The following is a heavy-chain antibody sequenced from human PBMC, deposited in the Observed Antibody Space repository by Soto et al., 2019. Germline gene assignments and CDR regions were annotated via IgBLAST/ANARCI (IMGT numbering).Heavy chain of an antibody. CDR2: IRDSGST. CDR1: GGSISSYY. V-gene: IGHV4-59*01. CDR3: ASWGLDYYDSIIFDY. D-gene: IGHD3-22*01. J-gene: IGHJ4*02. Sequence: SETLSLTCTVSGGSISSYYWNWIRQPPGKGLEWIGYIRDSGSTNYNPSLKSRVTISVDTSKNQFSLKLSSVTAADTAVYYCASWGLDYYDSIIFDYWGQGTLVTVSS.